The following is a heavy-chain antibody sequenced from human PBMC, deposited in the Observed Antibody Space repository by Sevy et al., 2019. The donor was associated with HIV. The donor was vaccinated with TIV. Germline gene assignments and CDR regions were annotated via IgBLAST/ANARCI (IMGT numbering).Heavy chain of an antibody. CDR3: ARDRGVPRTRGSYQYGMDV. D-gene: IGHD3-16*01. CDR2: ISSSSNFV. CDR1: GFPFSSYD. J-gene: IGHJ6*02. V-gene: IGHV3-21*06. Sequence: GGSLRLSCTASGFPFSSYDMNWVRQAPGQGLEWISSISSSSNFVYQEDSVKGRFTISRDNAKNSLFLQMNSLTVEDTAVYYCARDRGVPRTRGSYQYGMDVWGQGTTVTVSS.